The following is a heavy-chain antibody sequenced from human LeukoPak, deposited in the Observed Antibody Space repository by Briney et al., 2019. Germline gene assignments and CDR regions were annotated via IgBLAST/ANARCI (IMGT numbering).Heavy chain of an antibody. Sequence: GGSLRLSCAASGFSVSSNYMSWVRQAPGKGLEWVSVIYSGGTTYYADSVKGRFIISRDNSKNTLYLQMNNLRAEDTAVYYCARSPWGITMIAEAWGQGTLVTVS. CDR1: GFSVSSNY. V-gene: IGHV3-53*01. CDR3: ARSPWGITMIAEA. J-gene: IGHJ5*02. CDR2: IYSGGTT. D-gene: IGHD3-22*01.